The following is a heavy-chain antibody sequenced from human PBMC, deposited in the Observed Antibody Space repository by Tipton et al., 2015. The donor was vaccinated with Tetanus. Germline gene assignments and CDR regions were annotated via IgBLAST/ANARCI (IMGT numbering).Heavy chain of an antibody. CDR2: IFPGASGV. Sequence: QLVQSGAEVKKPGESLNISCKASGYNFATFWVGWVRQKPGKGLEWMGIIFPGASGVRYSPTFEGQVTITADRSTTTAYLQLDRLKVSDTAIYYCARRLGPYTGDHFWHFDLWGRGTLVTVSS. J-gene: IGHJ2*01. CDR1: GYNFATFW. D-gene: IGHD7-27*01. V-gene: IGHV5-51*01. CDR3: ARRLGPYTGDHFWHFDL.